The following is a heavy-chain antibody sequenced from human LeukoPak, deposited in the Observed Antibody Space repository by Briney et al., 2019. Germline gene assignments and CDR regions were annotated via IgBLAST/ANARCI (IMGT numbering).Heavy chain of an antibody. CDR2: ISGSGGST. D-gene: IGHD2-2*01. CDR1: GFTFSSYA. V-gene: IGHV3-23*01. CDR3: ARDRPIVVVPAAMDY. J-gene: IGHJ4*02. Sequence: GGSLRLSCAASGFTFSSYAMSWVRQAPGKGLEWVSAISGSGGSTYYADSVKGRFTISRDNSKNTLYLQMNSLRAEDTAVYYCARDRPIVVVPAAMDYWGQGTLVTVSS.